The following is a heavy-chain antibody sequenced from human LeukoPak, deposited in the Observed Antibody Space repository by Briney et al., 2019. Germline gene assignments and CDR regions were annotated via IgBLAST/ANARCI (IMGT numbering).Heavy chain of an antibody. CDR1: GDSVSSNNGA. V-gene: IGHV6-1*01. CDR2: TYYRPKWYN. Sequence: SQTVPLTCAFSGDSVSSNNGAWNWMRQSPSRGLEWLGWTYYRPKWYNDYAGSLMSRITISPDTSKNQFSLQVYSVTPEDTAVYYCARDVGTTGWHTYDFWGQGTLVTVSS. CDR3: ARDVGTTGWHTYDF. J-gene: IGHJ4*02. D-gene: IGHD3-9*01.